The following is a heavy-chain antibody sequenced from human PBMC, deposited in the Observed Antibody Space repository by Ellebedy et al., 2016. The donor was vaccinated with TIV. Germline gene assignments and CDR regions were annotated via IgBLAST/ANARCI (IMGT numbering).Heavy chain of an antibody. Sequence: GGSLRLSCAVSGFTVSGNYMSGVRQAPGKGLEWVSIIYSNGNRYYADSMKGRFTISRDNSNNTVYLQMNNLRADDPAFSYCSRVSLVLDFAYWGRGTLVTVSS. J-gene: IGHJ4*02. CDR3: SRVSLVLDFAY. V-gene: IGHV3-53*01. D-gene: IGHD6-13*01. CDR1: GFTVSGNY. CDR2: IYSNGNR.